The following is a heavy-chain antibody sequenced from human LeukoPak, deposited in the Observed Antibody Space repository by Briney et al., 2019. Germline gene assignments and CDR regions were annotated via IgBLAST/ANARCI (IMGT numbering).Heavy chain of an antibody. V-gene: IGHV1-2*02. CDR1: GYAFTGYY. CDR2: INPNSGGT. J-gene: IGHJ4*02. CDR3: ARMQLGKGWYFDY. Sequence: GASVKVSCKASGYAFTGYYMHWVRQAPGQGREWMGWINPNSGGTNYAQKFQGRVTMNRDTSISTAYMELSRLRSDDTAVYYCARMQLGKGWYFDYWGQGTLVTVSS. D-gene: IGHD6-6*01.